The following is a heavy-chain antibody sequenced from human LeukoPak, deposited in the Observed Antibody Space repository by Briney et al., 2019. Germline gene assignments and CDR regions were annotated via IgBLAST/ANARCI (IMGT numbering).Heavy chain of an antibody. Sequence: PSETLSLTCTVSGGSISSSSYYWGWIRQPPGKGLEWIGSIYHSGSTYYNPSLKSRVTISVDTSKNQFSLKLSSVTAADMAVYYCTRHQWWLALRNFDYWGQGTLVTVSS. CDR3: TRHQWWLALRNFDY. D-gene: IGHD2-8*01. CDR1: GGSISSSSYY. V-gene: IGHV4-39*01. J-gene: IGHJ4*02. CDR2: IYHSGST.